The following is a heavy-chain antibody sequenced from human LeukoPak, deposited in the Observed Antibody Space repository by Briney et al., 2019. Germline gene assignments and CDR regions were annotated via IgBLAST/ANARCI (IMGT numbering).Heavy chain of an antibody. CDR1: GGSISSGDYY. CDR3: ARGPGSGSYYKVGFDY. D-gene: IGHD3-10*01. J-gene: IGHJ4*02. Sequence: SETLSLTCTVSGGSISSGDYYWSWIRQPPGKGLEWIGYIYYSGSTYYNPSLKSRVTISVDTSKNQFSLKLSSVTAGDTAVYYFARGPGSGSYYKVGFDYWGQGTLVTVSS. V-gene: IGHV4-30-4*08. CDR2: IYYSGST.